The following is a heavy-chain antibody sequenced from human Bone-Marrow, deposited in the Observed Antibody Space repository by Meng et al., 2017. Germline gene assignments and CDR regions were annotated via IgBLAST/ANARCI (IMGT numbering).Heavy chain of an antibody. CDR1: GFTFSSYE. CDR3: ARETHAPYYYDSSGYPQPFDI. CDR2: ISSSGSTI. J-gene: IGHJ3*02. Sequence: GGSLRLSCAASGFTFSSYEMNWVRQAPGKGLEWVSYISSSGSTIYYADSVKGRFTISRDNAKNSLYLQMNSLRAEDTAVYYCARETHAPYYYDSSGYPQPFDIWGQGTMVTVSS. V-gene: IGHV3-48*03. D-gene: IGHD3-22*01.